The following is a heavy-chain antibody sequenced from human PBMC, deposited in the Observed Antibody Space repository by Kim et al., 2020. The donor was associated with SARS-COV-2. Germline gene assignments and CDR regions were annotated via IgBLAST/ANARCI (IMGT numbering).Heavy chain of an antibody. CDR2: INPNSGGT. CDR3: ARDPCPRMLIAAPPRSYYYYGMDV. Sequence: ASVKVSCKASGYTFTGYYMHWVRQAPGQGLEWMGWINPNSGGTNYAQKFQGWVTMTRDTSISTAYMELSRLRSDDTAVYYCARDPCPRMLIAAPPRSYYYYGMDVWGQGTTVTVSS. J-gene: IGHJ6*02. V-gene: IGHV1-2*04. D-gene: IGHD6-13*01. CDR1: GYTFTGYY.